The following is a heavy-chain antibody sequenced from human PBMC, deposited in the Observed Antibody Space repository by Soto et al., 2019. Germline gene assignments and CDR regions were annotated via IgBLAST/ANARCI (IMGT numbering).Heavy chain of an antibody. Sequence: GGSLRFSCTASGFTISSNYMSWVRQAPGKGLEWVAVISYDGSGKDYADSVKGRFTISRDNSKNTVDLQMNSLRVEDTAVYYCAKDKSNTWSFDYWGQGILVTVSS. CDR3: AKDKSNTWSFDY. V-gene: IGHV3-30*18. J-gene: IGHJ4*02. D-gene: IGHD4-4*01. CDR1: GFTISSNY. CDR2: ISYDGSGK.